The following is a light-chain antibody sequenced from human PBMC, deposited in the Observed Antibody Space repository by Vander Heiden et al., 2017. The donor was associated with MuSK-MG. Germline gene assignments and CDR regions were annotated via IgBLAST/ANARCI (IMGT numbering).Light chain of an antibody. CDR3: QQYGSSPWT. CDR2: GAS. V-gene: IGKV3-20*01. Sequence: ENVLTQSPGTLSLSPGERATLSCRASQSVSSSYLAWYQQEPGQAPRLLIYGASTRATGIPDRFSGSGSGTDFTLTISRLEPEDFALYYCQQYGSSPWTFGQGTKVEIK. J-gene: IGKJ1*01. CDR1: QSVSSSY.